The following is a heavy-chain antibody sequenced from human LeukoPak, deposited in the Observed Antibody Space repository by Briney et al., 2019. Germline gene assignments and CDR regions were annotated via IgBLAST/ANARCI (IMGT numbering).Heavy chain of an antibody. D-gene: IGHD6-13*01. Sequence: PGGSLRLSCAASGFTFSSYWMHWVRQAPGKGLVWVSRINGDGSTTTYADSVTGRFTISRDNAKNTLYLQMNSLRAEDTAVYYCAVLTGIATAAWGQGTLVTVSS. CDR3: AVLTGIATAA. V-gene: IGHV3-74*01. CDR1: GFTFSSYW. J-gene: IGHJ5*02. CDR2: INGDGSTT.